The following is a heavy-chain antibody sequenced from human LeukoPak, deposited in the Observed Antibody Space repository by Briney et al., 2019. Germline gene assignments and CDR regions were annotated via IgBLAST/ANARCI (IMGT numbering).Heavy chain of an antibody. CDR3: ARAVSGYAAEDY. Sequence: ASVKVSCKVSGYTFTSYYMHWVRQAPGQGLEWMGIINPSGGSTSYAQKFQGRVTMTRDTSTSTVYMELSSLRSEDTAVYYCARAVSGYAAEDYWGQGTLVTVSS. D-gene: IGHD5-12*01. CDR1: GYTFTSYY. J-gene: IGHJ4*02. CDR2: INPSGGST. V-gene: IGHV1-46*01.